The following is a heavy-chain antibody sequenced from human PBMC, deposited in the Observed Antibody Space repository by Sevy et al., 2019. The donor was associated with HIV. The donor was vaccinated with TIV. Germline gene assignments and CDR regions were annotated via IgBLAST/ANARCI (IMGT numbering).Heavy chain of an antibody. CDR2: IYWDDDE. D-gene: IGHD3-10*01. Sequence: SGPTLVNPTQTLTLTCTVSGFSVSTGGVGVAWIRQPPGKALEWLALIYWDDDERYRPSLKSRLTITKDTSKNQVVLTMTNMDPVDTATYYGAHVAYEIRGTLFDSWGQGILVTVSS. V-gene: IGHV2-5*02. J-gene: IGHJ4*02. CDR1: GFSVSTGGVG. CDR3: AHVAYEIRGTLFDS.